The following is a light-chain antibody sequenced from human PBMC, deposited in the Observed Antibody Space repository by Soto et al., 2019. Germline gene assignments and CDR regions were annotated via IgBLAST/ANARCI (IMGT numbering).Light chain of an antibody. Sequence: QSALTQPRSVSGSPGQSVTISCTGTSSDVGGYKYVSWIQQHPGRAPKLMIYDVNERPSGVPDRFSGSKSGNTASLTISGLQAEDEADYYCCSYAGSFTWVFGGGTKVTVL. CDR3: CSYAGSFTWV. V-gene: IGLV2-11*01. J-gene: IGLJ3*02. CDR2: DVN. CDR1: SSDVGGYKY.